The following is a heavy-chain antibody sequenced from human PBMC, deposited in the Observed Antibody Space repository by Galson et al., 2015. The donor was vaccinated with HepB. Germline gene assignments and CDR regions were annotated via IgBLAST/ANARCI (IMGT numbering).Heavy chain of an antibody. D-gene: IGHD2-2*02. CDR1: GFAFSAYW. V-gene: IGHV3-7*01. Sequence: SLRLSCAASGFAFSAYWMSWVRQAPGKGLEWVANIKEDGGEIYYVDSVKGRFTISRDNAKNSLFLQMTSLRVEDTAIYYCTRHTRGSPEDYWGQGTLVTVSP. J-gene: IGHJ4*02. CDR3: TRHTRGSPEDY. CDR2: IKEDGGEI.